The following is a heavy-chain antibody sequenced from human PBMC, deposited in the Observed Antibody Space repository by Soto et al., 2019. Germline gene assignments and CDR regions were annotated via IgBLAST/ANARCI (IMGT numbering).Heavy chain of an antibody. CDR1: GFTFSSYA. J-gene: IGHJ4*02. CDR3: ARWRDGYNSAYFDY. Sequence: GGSLRLSCAASGFTFSSYAMHWVRQAPGKGLEWVAVISYDGSNKYYADSVKGRFTISRDNSKNTLYLQMNSLRAEDTAVYYCARWRDGYNSAYFDYWGQGTLVTVSS. D-gene: IGHD5-12*01. V-gene: IGHV3-30-3*01. CDR2: ISYDGSNK.